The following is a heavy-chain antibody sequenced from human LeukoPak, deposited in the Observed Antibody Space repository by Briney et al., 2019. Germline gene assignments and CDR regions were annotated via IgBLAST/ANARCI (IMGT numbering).Heavy chain of an antibody. D-gene: IGHD3-10*01. CDR1: GGSISSGGYY. V-gene: IGHV4-61*08. Sequence: SETLSLTCTVSGGSISSGGYYWSWIRQPPGKGLEWIGYIHYSGSTNHNPSLKSRVTISVDTSKKQFSLRLSSVTAADTAVYYCARRWDYCSSGRPFDQWGQGTLVTVSS. CDR3: ARRWDYCSSGRPFDQ. J-gene: IGHJ4*02. CDR2: IHYSGST.